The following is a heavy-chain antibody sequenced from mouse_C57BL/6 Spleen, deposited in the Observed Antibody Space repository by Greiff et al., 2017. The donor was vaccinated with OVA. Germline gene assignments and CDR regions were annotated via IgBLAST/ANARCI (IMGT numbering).Heavy chain of an antibody. D-gene: IGHD1-1*01. CDR1: GYTFTSYW. CDR2: IDPNSGGT. V-gene: IGHV1-72*01. J-gene: IGHJ4*01. Sequence: QVQLQQPGAELVKPGASVKLSCKASGYTFTSYWMHWVKQRPGRGLEWIGRIDPNSGGTNYNEKFKSKATLTVDKPSSTAYMQLSSLTSEDSAVYYCARCYGSRYNYAMDYWGQGTSVTVSS. CDR3: ARCYGSRYNYAMDY.